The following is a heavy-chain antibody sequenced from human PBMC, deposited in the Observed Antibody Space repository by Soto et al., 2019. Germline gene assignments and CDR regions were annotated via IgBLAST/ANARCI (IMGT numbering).Heavy chain of an antibody. CDR3: AKGGGGGYDSNNDYSGGLLMGPS. J-gene: IGHJ4*02. CDR1: GFIFSNYG. D-gene: IGHD3-22*01. Sequence: GGSLRLSCAASGFIFSNYGMHWVRQAPGKGLEWVALIYYDGSYENYADSVKGRFTISRDNSKSTLWLQMNSLRVEDTAVYYCAKGGGGGYDSNNDYSGGLLMGPSWSQGTLVTVSS. V-gene: IGHV3-33*06. CDR2: IYYDGSYE.